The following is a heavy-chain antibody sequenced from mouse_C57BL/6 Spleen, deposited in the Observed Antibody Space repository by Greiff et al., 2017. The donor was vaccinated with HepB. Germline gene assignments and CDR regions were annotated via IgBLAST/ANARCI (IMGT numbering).Heavy chain of an antibody. CDR2: IDPESGGT. D-gene: IGHD3-1*01. CDR3: TRSGFGREWYFDV. V-gene: IGHV1-15*01. Sequence: QVQLQQSGAELVRPGASVTLSCKASGYTFTDYEMHWVKQTPVHGLEWIGAIDPESGGTAYNQKFKGKAILTADKSSSTAYMELRSLTSEDSAVYYCTRSGFGREWYFDVWGTGTTVTVSS. J-gene: IGHJ1*03. CDR1: GYTFTDYE.